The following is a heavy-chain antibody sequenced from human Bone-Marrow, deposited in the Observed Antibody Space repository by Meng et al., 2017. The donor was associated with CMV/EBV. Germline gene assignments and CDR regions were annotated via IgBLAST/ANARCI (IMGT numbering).Heavy chain of an antibody. D-gene: IGHD2-2*01. CDR2: ISWNSGSI. CDR3: ATSSASPGNS. J-gene: IGHJ5*02. Sequence: GGSLRLSCAASGFTFDDYAMHWVRQAPGKGLEWVSGISWNSGSIGYADSVKGRFTISRDNAKNSLYLQMNSLRAEDTAVYYCATSSASPGNSWGQGTLVTVSS. CDR1: GFTFDDYA. V-gene: IGHV3-9*01.